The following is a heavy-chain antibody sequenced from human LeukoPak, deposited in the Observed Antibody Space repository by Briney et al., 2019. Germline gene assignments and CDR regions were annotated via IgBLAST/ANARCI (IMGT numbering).Heavy chain of an antibody. CDR3: ATDGDYHDSGTYSGH. CDR1: GGSISSYF. V-gene: IGHV4-4*07. Sequence: SETLSLTCTVSGGSISSYFWSWIRQPAGKGLEWIGRIYTSGSTDYNPSLKSRVTMSVDTSKNQFSLKLTSVTAADTAVYYCATDGDYHDSGTYSGHWGQGTLVTVSS. J-gene: IGHJ4*02. D-gene: IGHD3-10*01. CDR2: IYTSGST.